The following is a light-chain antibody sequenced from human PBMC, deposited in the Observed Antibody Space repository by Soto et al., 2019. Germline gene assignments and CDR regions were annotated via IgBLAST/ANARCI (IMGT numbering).Light chain of an antibody. CDR1: NSNIGAGYD. V-gene: IGLV1-40*02. Sequence: QSVVTQPPSVSWAPGQRVTISCTGSNSNIGAGYDVHWYLQLPGTAPKLLVYTNNNRPSGVPDRFSGSKSGTSASLAITGLQAEDEADYYCQSYDSRLSAYVFGTGTKVTVL. CDR2: TNN. CDR3: QSYDSRLSAYV. J-gene: IGLJ1*01.